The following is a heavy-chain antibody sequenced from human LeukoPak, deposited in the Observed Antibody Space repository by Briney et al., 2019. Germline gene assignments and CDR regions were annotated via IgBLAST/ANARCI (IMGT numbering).Heavy chain of an antibody. D-gene: IGHD3-22*01. Sequence: SETLSLTCAVYGGSFSGYYWSWIRQPPGKGLEWIGEINHSGSTNYNPSLKSRVTISVDTSKNQFSLKLSSVTAADTAVYYCARARGRHYYDSSGYSRYAFDIWGQGTMVTVSS. J-gene: IGHJ3*02. V-gene: IGHV4-34*01. CDR1: GGSFSGYY. CDR2: INHSGST. CDR3: ARARGRHYYDSSGYSRYAFDI.